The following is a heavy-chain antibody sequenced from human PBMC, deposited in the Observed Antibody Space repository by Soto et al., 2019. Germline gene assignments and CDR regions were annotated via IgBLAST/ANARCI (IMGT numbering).Heavy chain of an antibody. CDR3: ARRYSSSLDV. CDR2: IYYSGST. J-gene: IGHJ6*02. CDR1: GGSISSYY. Sequence: QVQLQESGPGLVKPSETLSLTCTVSGGSISSYYWSWIRQPPGKGLEWIGYIYYSGSTNYNPSLKSRVTISADTSKNQFSLKLSSVTAADTAVYYCARRYSSSLDVWGQGTTVTVSS. V-gene: IGHV4-59*08. D-gene: IGHD6-13*01.